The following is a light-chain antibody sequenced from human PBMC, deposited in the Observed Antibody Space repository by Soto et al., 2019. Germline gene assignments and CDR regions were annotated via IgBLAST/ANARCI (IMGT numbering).Light chain of an antibody. Sequence: EVVLTQSPGTLSLSPGERATLSCRASHNVSSNQFAWYQKKPGQAPRLLIYGASSRATGIPDRFSGSGSGTDFTLTISRLEPEDFAVYYCQQYGGSPPDAFGQGTELELK. J-gene: IGKJ2*01. CDR1: HNVSSNQ. CDR2: GAS. V-gene: IGKV3-20*01. CDR3: QQYGGSPPDA.